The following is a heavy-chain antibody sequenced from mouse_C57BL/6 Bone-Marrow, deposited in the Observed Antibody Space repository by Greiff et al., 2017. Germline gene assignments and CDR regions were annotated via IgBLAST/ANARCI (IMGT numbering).Heavy chain of an antibody. J-gene: IGHJ3*01. D-gene: IGHD1-1*01. V-gene: IGHV1-18*01. CDR3: SRGYYGSSLFAY. CDR2: INPYNGGT. CDR1: GYTFTDYN. Sequence: EVQLQQSGPELVKPGASVKIPCKASGYTFTDYNMDWVKQSHGKSLEWIGDINPYNGGTIYNQKFKGKATLTVDKSSSTAYMELRSLTSEDTAVYYCSRGYYGSSLFAYWGQGTLVTVSA.